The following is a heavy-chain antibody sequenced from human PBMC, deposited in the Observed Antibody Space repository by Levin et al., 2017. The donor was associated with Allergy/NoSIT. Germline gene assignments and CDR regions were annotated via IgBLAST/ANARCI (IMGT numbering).Heavy chain of an antibody. D-gene: IGHD3-10*01. CDR2: IIPMLAIS. Sequence: SVKVSCKGSGGSFITYTISWVRQAPGQGLEWMGRIIPMLAISNYAQEFQGRVTFTADKSTNTAYMELSSLRSEDTAVYYCARDRNSGSYYNWFDPWGQGTLVTVSS. V-gene: IGHV1-69*04. CDR3: ARDRNSGSYYNWFDP. CDR1: GGSFITYT. J-gene: IGHJ5*02.